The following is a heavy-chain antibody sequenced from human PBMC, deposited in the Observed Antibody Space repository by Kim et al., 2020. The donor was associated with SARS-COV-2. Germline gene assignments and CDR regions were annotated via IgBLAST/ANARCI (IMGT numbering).Heavy chain of an antibody. CDR3: ARCIVVVTASFVWFDP. Sequence: SETLSLTCTVSGGSISSGGYYWSWIRQHPGKGLEWIGYIYYSGSTYYNPSLKSRVTISVDTSKNQFSLKLSSVTAADTAVYYCARCIVVVTASFVWFDPWGQGTLVTVSS. D-gene: IGHD2-21*02. CDR1: GGSISSGGYY. J-gene: IGHJ5*02. CDR2: IYYSGST. V-gene: IGHV4-31*03.